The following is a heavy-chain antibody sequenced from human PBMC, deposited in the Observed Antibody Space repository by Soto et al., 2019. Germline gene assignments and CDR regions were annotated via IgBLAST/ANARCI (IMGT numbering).Heavy chain of an antibody. V-gene: IGHV3-48*03. Sequence: EVQLVESGGGLVQPGGSLRLSCVASGFPFSSYEMNWVRQAPGKGLEWVAYISTRGNHIYYADSVKGRFTISRDDAKNSLYLQMSSLRAEDTADYYCARDTLAISGDYLDYWGQGALVPVSP. D-gene: IGHD2-8*02. CDR1: GFPFSSYE. CDR2: ISTRGNHI. J-gene: IGHJ4*02. CDR3: ARDTLAISGDYLDY.